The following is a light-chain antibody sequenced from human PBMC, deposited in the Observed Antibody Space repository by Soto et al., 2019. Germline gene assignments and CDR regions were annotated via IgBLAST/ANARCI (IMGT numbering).Light chain of an antibody. Sequence: DIQMTQSXSTLSGSVGDRVTITCRASQTISSWLAWYQQKPGKAPKLLIYKASTLKSGVPSRFSGSGSGTEFTLTISSLQPDDFATYYCQHYNSYSEAFGQGTKVDIK. CDR2: KAS. J-gene: IGKJ1*01. V-gene: IGKV1-5*03. CDR3: QHYNSYSEA. CDR1: QTISSW.